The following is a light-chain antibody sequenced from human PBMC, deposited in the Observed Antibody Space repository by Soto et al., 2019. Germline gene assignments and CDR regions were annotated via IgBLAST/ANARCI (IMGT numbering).Light chain of an antibody. CDR2: RNN. CDR3: AAWDDSLSGVV. J-gene: IGLJ2*01. Sequence: QAVATQPPSASGTPGQRVTISWSGSSSNLGSNYVFWYQHLPGTAPKLLIYRNNQRPSGVPDRFSGSKSGTSASLAISGLRSEDETDYYCAAWDDSLSGVVFGGGTKLTVL. CDR1: SSNLGSNY. V-gene: IGLV1-47*01.